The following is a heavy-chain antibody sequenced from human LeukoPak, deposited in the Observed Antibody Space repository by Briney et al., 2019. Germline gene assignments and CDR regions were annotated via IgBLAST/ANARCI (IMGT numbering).Heavy chain of an antibody. CDR1: GGSISSGDYY. V-gene: IGHV4-30-4*08. D-gene: IGHD5-18*01. CDR3: ARASVKPDTALREDWFDP. J-gene: IGHJ5*02. CDR2: IYYSGYT. Sequence: SETLSLTCTVSGGSISSGDYYWSWIRQPPGKGLEWIGYIYYSGYTYYNPSLKSRVTISVDTSKNQFSLKLSSVTAADTAVYYCARASVKPDTALREDWFDPWGQGTLVTVSS.